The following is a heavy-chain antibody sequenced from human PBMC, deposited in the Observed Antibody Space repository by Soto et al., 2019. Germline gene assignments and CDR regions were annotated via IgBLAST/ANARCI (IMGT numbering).Heavy chain of an antibody. D-gene: IGHD4-17*01. J-gene: IGHJ3*01. CDR1: GFTFIGYN. CDR2: ISTSSIEI. V-gene: IGHV3-21*06. CDR3: ATIGDHDGFDV. Sequence: EVQLVESGGGLVMPEASLRLSCAASGFTFIGYNMKWVRQAPGKGPEWVASISTSSIEIFYSDLVRGRFTIFRDNARNSLYLQMNSLRAEDTAVYYCATIGDHDGFDVWGQGTTVTVSS.